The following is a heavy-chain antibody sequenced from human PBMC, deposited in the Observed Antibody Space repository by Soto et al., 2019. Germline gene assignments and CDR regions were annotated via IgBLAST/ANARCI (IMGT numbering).Heavy chain of an antibody. V-gene: IGHV3-21*01. D-gene: IGHD3-3*01. CDR1: GFTFSSYS. Sequence: TGGSLRLSCAASGFTFSSYSMNWVRQAPGKGLEWVSSISSSSSYIYYADSVKGRFTISRDNAKNSLYLQMNSLRAEDTAVYYCASQKTYDFWSGSPRPYYYGMDVWGQGTTVTVSS. CDR2: ISSSSSYI. J-gene: IGHJ6*02. CDR3: ASQKTYDFWSGSPRPYYYGMDV.